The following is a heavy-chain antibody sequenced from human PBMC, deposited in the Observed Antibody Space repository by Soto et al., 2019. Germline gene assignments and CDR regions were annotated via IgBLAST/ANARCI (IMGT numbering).Heavy chain of an antibody. D-gene: IGHD3-16*01. CDR2: ISGTDGGA. CDR1: ELSSSNHA. Sequence: EVHLLESGGGLVQPGGSLRLSCAASELSSSNHAMTWVRQAPGKGLEWVSGISGTDGGAYYADSVKGRFTISRDNSRSQGYFQMKRLGVWDPAVYHCVSGGSLGSPNGGLSSFGPWGQGNLVTVP. V-gene: IGHV3-23*01. CDR3: VSGGSLGSPNGGLSSFGP. J-gene: IGHJ5*02.